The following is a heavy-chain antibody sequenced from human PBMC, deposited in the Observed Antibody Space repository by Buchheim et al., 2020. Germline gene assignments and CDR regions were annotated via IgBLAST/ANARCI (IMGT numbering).Heavy chain of an antibody. D-gene: IGHD3-3*01. CDR3: ARSIFGVVMHGVGYGMDV. J-gene: IGHJ6*02. CDR1: GFTFSSYG. Sequence: QVQLVESGGGVVQPGRSLRLSCAASGFTFSSYGMHWVRQAPGKGLEWVAVIWYDGSNKYYADSVKGRFTISRDNSKNTLYLQMNSLRAEDTAVYYCARSIFGVVMHGVGYGMDVWGQGTT. CDR2: IWYDGSNK. V-gene: IGHV3-33*01.